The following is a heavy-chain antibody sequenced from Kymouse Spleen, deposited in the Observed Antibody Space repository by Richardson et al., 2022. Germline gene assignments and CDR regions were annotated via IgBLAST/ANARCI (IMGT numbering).Heavy chain of an antibody. Sequence: QVQLVESGGGVVQPGRSLRLSCAASGFTFSSYGMHWVRQAPGKGLEWVAVISYDGSNKYYADSVKGRFTISRDNSKNTLYLQMNSLRAEDTAVYYCAKGNSGTDAFDIWGQGTMVTVSS. V-gene: IGHV3-30*18. CDR2: ISYDGSNK. D-gene: IGHD1-14*01. J-gene: IGHJ3*02. CDR3: AKGNSGTDAFDI. CDR1: GFTFSSYG.